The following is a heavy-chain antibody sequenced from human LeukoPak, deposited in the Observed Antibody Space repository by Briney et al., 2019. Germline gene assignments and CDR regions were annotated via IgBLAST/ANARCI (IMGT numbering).Heavy chain of an antibody. V-gene: IGHV4-34*01. J-gene: IGHJ4*02. CDR2: INHSGST. CDR3: ARGPGSSGSPNFDY. Sequence: SETLSLTCAVYGGSFSGYYWSWIRQPPGKGLERIGEINHSGSTNYNPSLKSRVTISVDTSKNQFSLKLSSVTAADTAVYYCARGPGSSGSPNFDYWGQGTLVTVSS. CDR1: GGSFSGYY.